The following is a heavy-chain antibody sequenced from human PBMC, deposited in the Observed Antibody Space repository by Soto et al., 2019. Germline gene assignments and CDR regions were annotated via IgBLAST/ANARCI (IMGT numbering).Heavy chain of an antibody. D-gene: IGHD3-10*01. Sequence: QVQLVESGGGVVQPGRSLRLSCAASGFTFSSYGMHWVRQAPGKGLEWVAVIWYDGSNKYYADSVKGRFTISRDNSKNTLNLKMNSVRAEDTAVYYCARDIVVVWFGETYGMDVWGQGTTVTVSS. J-gene: IGHJ6*02. CDR3: ARDIVVVWFGETYGMDV. CDR1: GFTFSSYG. V-gene: IGHV3-33*01. CDR2: IWYDGSNK.